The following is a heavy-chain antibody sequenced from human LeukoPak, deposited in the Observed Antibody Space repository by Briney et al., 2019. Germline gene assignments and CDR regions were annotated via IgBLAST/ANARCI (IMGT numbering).Heavy chain of an antibody. J-gene: IGHJ4*02. Sequence: GGSLRLSCAASGFTFSSYWMSWVRQAPGKGLEWVSYISSSSSTIYYADSVKGRFTISRDNAKNSLYLQMNSLRDEDTAVYYCARGVVAVAGLRVYYFDYWGQGTLVTVSS. CDR3: ARGVVAVAGLRVYYFDY. CDR2: ISSSSSTI. CDR1: GFTFSSYW. V-gene: IGHV3-48*02. D-gene: IGHD6-19*01.